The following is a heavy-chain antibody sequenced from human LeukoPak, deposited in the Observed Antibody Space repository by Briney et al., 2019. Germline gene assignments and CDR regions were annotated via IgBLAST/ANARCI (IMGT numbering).Heavy chain of an antibody. CDR2: INAGNGNT. D-gene: IGHD2-15*01. J-gene: IGHJ4*02. V-gene: IGHV1-3*01. CDR3: ARSSAWAHFDN. CDR1: GYTFTSYA. Sequence: ASVKVSCKASGYTFTSYAMHWVRQAPGQRLEWMGWINAGNGNTKYSQEFQGRVTITRDTSASTAYMELSSLNSQDTAVYYCARSSAWAHFDNWGQGTLVSVSS.